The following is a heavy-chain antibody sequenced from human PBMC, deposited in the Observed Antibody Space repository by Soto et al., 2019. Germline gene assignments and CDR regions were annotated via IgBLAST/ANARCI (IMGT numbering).Heavy chain of an antibody. J-gene: IGHJ6*02. CDR2: IYHSGST. CDR3: ALNYDILTGYYYYYYYGMDV. V-gene: IGHV4-4*02. CDR1: GGSISSSNW. Sequence: PSATLSLTCAVSGGSISSSNWWSWVRQPPGKGLEWIGEIYHSGSTNYDPSLKSRVTISVDKSKNQFSLKLSSVTAADTAVYYCALNYDILTGYYYYYYYGMDVWGQGTTVTVSS. D-gene: IGHD3-9*01.